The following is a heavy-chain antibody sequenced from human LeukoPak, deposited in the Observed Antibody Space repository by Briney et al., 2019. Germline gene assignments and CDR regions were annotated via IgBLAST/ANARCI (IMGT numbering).Heavy chain of an antibody. CDR1: GGSISGYY. D-gene: IGHD1-26*01. CDR2: IYYSGNT. J-gene: IGHJ4*02. V-gene: IGHV4-59*08. Sequence: SETLSLTCTVSGGSISGYYWSWIRQPPGKGLEWIGYIYYSGNTDYNPSLKSRGTISVDTSKNQFSLKLSSVTAADTAVYYCARILSGSYGYSWYYFDYWGQGTLVTVSS. CDR3: ARILSGSYGYSWYYFDY.